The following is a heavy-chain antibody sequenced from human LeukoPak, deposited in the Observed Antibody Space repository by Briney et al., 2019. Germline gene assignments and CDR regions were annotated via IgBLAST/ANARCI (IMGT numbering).Heavy chain of an antibody. Sequence: SETLSLTCTVSGVSISYYYWSWIRQPAGKGLEWIGRIYTSGGTNCNPSLESRVTILIDTPKNQFSLKLSSVTAADTAVYYCARSYSSSWYSSFDIWGHGTMVTVSS. CDR2: IYTSGGT. V-gene: IGHV4-4*07. J-gene: IGHJ3*02. D-gene: IGHD6-13*01. CDR3: ARSYSSSWYSSFDI. CDR1: GVSISYYY.